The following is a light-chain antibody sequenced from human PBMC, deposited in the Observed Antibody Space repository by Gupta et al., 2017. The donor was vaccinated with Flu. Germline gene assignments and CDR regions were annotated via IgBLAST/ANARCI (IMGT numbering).Light chain of an antibody. CDR3: GTWDDSLSGPV. CDR2: NNN. J-gene: IGLJ3*02. V-gene: IGLV1-47*01. CDR1: SSSIGSNY. Sequence: SSSSIGSNYVNWYQRLPGTAPKLLIYNNNQRPSGVPDRFSGSKSGTSASLAISRLRSEDEGDYYCGTWDDSLSGPVFGGGTKLTVL.